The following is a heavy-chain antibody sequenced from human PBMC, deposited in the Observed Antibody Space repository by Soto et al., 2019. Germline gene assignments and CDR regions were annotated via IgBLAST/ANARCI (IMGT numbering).Heavy chain of an antibody. J-gene: IGHJ6*02. CDR3: ERDMPTVTKLLRWNYYGMDV. Sequence: QVQLVQSGAEVKKPGASVKVSCKASGYTFTSYGISWVRQAPGQGLEGMGWISAYNGNTNYAQKLQGRVTMTTDTSTSTAYRELRSLRSGDAAVYYCERDMPTVTKLLRWNYYGMDVWGQGTTVTVSS. D-gene: IGHD4-17*01. CDR1: GYTFTSYG. CDR2: ISAYNGNT. V-gene: IGHV1-18*01.